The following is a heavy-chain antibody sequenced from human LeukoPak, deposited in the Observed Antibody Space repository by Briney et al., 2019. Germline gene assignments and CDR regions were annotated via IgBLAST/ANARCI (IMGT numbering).Heavy chain of an antibody. Sequence: PSETLSLTCAVYGGSFSGYYWSWIRQPPGKGLEWIGEINHSGSTNYNPSLKSRVTISVDTSKNQFSLKLSSVTAADTAVYYCARARVGVVPAARPYYYYYYGMDVWGQGTTVTVSS. D-gene: IGHD2-2*01. J-gene: IGHJ6*02. CDR3: ARARVGVVPAARPYYYYYYGMDV. CDR2: INHSGST. CDR1: GGSFSGYY. V-gene: IGHV4-34*01.